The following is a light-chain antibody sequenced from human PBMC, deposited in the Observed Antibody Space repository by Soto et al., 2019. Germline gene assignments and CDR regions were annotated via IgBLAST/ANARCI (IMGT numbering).Light chain of an antibody. CDR2: WAS. CDR1: QSVLYDSNNMNY. Sequence: DIVMTQSPDSLAVSLGEVATINCKSSQSVLYDSNNMNYLAWYQQKPGQPPKLLIYWASTRESGVPDRFSGSGSGTDFTLPISSLQAEDVAVYYCQQYYSTPLTFGQGTKVEIK. CDR3: QQYYSTPLT. J-gene: IGKJ1*01. V-gene: IGKV4-1*01.